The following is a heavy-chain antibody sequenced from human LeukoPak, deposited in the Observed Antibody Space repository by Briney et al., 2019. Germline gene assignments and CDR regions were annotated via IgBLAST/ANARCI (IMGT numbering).Heavy chain of an antibody. CDR2: IIPIFGTA. D-gene: IGHD2-15*01. V-gene: IGHV1-69*05. CDR3: ARDARGYCSGGRCLFDY. CDR1: GGTFSSYA. Sequence: SVKVSCKASGGTFSSYAISWVRQAPGQGVEWMGRIIPIFGTANYAQKFQGRVTITTDESTSTAYVELSSLRSEDTAVYYCARDARGYCSGGRCLFDYWGQGTLVTVSS. J-gene: IGHJ4*02.